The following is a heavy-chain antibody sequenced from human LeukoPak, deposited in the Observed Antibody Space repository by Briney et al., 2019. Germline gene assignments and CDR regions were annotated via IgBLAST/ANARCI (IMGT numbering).Heavy chain of an antibody. CDR1: GGSISSYY. J-gene: IGHJ6*03. V-gene: IGHV4-34*01. Sequence: RASETLSLTCTVSGGSISSYYWSWIRQPPGKGLEWLGEINHSGSTNYNPSLKSRVTISVDTSKNQFSLKLSSVTAADTAVYYCARGSRHMDVWGKGTTVTVSS. CDR2: INHSGST. CDR3: ARGSRHMDV.